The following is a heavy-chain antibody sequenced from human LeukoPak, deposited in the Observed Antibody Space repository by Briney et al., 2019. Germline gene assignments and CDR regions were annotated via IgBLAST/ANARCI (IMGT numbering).Heavy chain of an antibody. J-gene: IGHJ4*02. CDR1: GGSISSSSYY. Sequence: PETLSLTCTVSGGSISSSSYYWGWIRQPPGKGLEWIGSIYYSGSTYYNPSLKSRVTISVDTSKNQFSLKLSSVTAADTAVYYCAREMATIFFGGYPDYWGQGTLVTVSS. V-gene: IGHV4-39*07. CDR3: AREMATIFFGGYPDY. D-gene: IGHD5-24*01. CDR2: IYYSGST.